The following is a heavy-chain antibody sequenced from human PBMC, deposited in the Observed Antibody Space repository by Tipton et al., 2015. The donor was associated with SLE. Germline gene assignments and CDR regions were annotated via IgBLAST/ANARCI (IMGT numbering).Heavy chain of an antibody. J-gene: IGHJ3*02. CDR3: AVYDFWSGYWAFDI. V-gene: IGHV4-34*01. Sequence: TLSLTCAVYGGSFSGYYWSWIRQPPGKGLEWIGEINHSGSTNYNPSLKSRVTISVDTSKNQFSPKLSSVTAADTAVYYCAVYDFWSGYWAFDIWGQGTMVTVSS. D-gene: IGHD3-3*01. CDR2: INHSGST. CDR1: GGSFSGYY.